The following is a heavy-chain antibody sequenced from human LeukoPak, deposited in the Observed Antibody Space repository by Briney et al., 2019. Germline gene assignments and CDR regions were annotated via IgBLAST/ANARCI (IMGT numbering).Heavy chain of an antibody. Sequence: ASVKVSCKAFGYTFTSNYMHWVRQAPGQGLEWMGIINPSGGSTSYAQKFQGRATMTRDTSTSTVYMELSSLRSEDTAVYYCAREGGVRYFDWLPTNFDYWGQGTLVTVSS. CDR2: INPSGGST. D-gene: IGHD3-9*01. J-gene: IGHJ4*02. V-gene: IGHV1-46*01. CDR1: GYTFTSNY. CDR3: AREGGVRYFDWLPTNFDY.